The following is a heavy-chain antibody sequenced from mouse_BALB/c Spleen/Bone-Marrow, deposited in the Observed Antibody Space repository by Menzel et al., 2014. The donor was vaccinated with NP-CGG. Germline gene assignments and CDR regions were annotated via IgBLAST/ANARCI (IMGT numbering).Heavy chain of an antibody. V-gene: IGHV1S127*01. J-gene: IGHJ4*01. CDR3: TRWGTTVVAYYAMDY. D-gene: IGHD1-1*01. CDR2: IDPSDSYT. CDR1: GYTFTSYW. Sequence: QVQLKQSGAELVKPGASVKMSCKASGYTFTSYWMHWVKQRPGQGLEWIGVIDPSDSYTSYNQKFKGKATLTVDTSSSTAYMQLSSLTSEDSAVYYCTRWGTTVVAYYAMDYWGQGTSVTVSS.